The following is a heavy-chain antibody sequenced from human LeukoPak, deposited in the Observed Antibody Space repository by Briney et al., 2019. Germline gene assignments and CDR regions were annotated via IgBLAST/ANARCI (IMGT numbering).Heavy chain of an antibody. CDR1: GGAISNDNFY. CDR3: ARLSDY. CDR2: INYSGTT. J-gene: IGHJ4*02. Sequence: PSETLSLTFTVSGGAISNDNFYWGWIRQPPGKGLEWIGSINYSGTTYYNPSLRSRVTISVDTSKTQFSLKLNSVTAADTAVYYCARLSDYWGQGTLVTVSS. V-gene: IGHV4-39*01.